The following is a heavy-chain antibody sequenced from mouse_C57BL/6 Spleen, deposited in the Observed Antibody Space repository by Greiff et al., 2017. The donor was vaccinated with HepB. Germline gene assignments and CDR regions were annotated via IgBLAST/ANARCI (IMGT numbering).Heavy chain of an antibody. CDR3: ERPYDYDSWFAY. V-gene: IGHV1-4*01. Sequence: VQLQQSGAELARPGASVKMSCKASGYTFTSYTMHWVKQRPGQGLEWIGYINPSSGYTKYNQKFKDKATLTADKSSSTAYMQLSSLTSEDSAVYYCERPYDYDSWFAYWGQGTLVTVS. CDR1: GYTFTSYT. J-gene: IGHJ3*01. CDR2: INPSSGYT. D-gene: IGHD2-4*01.